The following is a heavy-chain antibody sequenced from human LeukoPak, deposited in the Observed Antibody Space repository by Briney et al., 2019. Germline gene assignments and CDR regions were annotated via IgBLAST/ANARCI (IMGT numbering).Heavy chain of an antibody. D-gene: IGHD1-26*01. Sequence: GGSLRLSCTASGFTFGDYAMSWVRQAPGKGLEWVGFIRSKVYGGTTEYAASVKGRFTISRDDSKSIAYLHMSSLKTEDTAVYYCSIPSGSYYGDYYFDYWGQGTLVTVSS. J-gene: IGHJ4*02. V-gene: IGHV3-49*04. CDR3: SIPSGSYYGDYYFDY. CDR1: GFTFGDYA. CDR2: IRSKVYGGTT.